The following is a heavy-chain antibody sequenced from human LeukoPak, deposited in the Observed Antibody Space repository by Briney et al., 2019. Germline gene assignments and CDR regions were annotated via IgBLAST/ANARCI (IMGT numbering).Heavy chain of an antibody. CDR2: INSDGSTT. D-gene: IGHD3-3*01. CDR3: ARDDYYLDY. J-gene: IGHJ4*02. CDR1: GFTFSSYW. Sequence: PGGSLRLSCAASGFTFSSYWMHWVRQAPGKGLVWVSRINSDGSTTNYADSVKGRFTISRDNAKNTPYLQMNSLGAEDTAVYYCARDDYYLDYWGQGTLVTVFS. V-gene: IGHV3-74*01.